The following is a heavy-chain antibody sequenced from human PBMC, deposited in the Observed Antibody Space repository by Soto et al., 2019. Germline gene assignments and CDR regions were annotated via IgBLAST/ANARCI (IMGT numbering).Heavy chain of an antibody. V-gene: IGHV3-7*02. CDR2: IKPDGSDK. Sequence: EVQLVESGGGLVQPGESLRLSCAASGFSFYNYWMNWVRQAPGKGPEWVANIKPDGSDKNYVGSVKGRFTISRDNAKNSLFLQMNSLRAEDTAVYYCARGSSNAFDIWGQGTMVTVSS. J-gene: IGHJ3*02. CDR3: ARGSSNAFDI. CDR1: GFSFYNYW.